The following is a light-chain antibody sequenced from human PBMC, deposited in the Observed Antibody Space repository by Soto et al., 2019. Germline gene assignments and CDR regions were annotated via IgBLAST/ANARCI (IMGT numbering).Light chain of an antibody. CDR3: QPYNTFPRT. CDR1: QGITKY. CDR2: ATS. Sequence: DIQMTQSPSSLSASVGDRVTITCRASQGITKYVAWLQQKPGKAPKSLIYATSRLQTGVPSRFSGSGSGTEFTLTISGLQPADFATYYSQPYNTFPRTFGQGTKLE. V-gene: IGKV1-16*01. J-gene: IGKJ2*01.